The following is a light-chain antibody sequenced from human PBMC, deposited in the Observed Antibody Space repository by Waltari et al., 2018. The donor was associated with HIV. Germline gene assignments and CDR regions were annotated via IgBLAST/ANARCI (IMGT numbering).Light chain of an antibody. Sequence: QSALTQPASVSGSPGQSITISCTGTSSDVGSYNLVSSYQQHPGKAPKLMIYEGSKRPSGVSNRFSGSKSGNTASLTSSGLQAEDEADYYCCSYAGSSTSWVFGGGTKLTVL. J-gene: IGLJ3*02. CDR1: SSDVGSYNL. CDR3: CSYAGSSTSWV. V-gene: IGLV2-23*01. CDR2: EGS.